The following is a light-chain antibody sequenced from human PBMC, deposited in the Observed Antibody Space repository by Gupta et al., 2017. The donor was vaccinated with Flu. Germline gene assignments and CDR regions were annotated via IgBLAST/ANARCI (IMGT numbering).Light chain of an antibody. CDR3: QSEESSRSVRV. J-gene: IGLJ3*02. CDR1: SSNIGAGYD. Sequence: TISCTGSSSNIGAGYDLCWYLLLPGTAPKLLIYGNSNRRSGVPDRFSGSKSGTSAAVAITGLQAEDEADYYCQSEESSRSVRVFGGGTKLTVL. CDR2: GNS. V-gene: IGLV1-40*01.